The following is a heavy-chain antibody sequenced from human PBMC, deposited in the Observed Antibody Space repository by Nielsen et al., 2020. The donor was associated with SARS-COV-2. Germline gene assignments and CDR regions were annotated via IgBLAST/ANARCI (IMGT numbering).Heavy chain of an antibody. Sequence: GESLKISCAASGFTVSSNYMSWVRQAPGKGLEWVSAISGSGGSTYYADSVKGRFTISRDNSKNTLYLQMNSLRAEDTAVYYCARHPREDIVVVPAADAWGQGTLVTVSS. J-gene: IGHJ5*02. CDR2: ISGSGGST. V-gene: IGHV3-23*01. D-gene: IGHD2-2*01. CDR1: GFTVSSNY. CDR3: ARHPREDIVVVPAADA.